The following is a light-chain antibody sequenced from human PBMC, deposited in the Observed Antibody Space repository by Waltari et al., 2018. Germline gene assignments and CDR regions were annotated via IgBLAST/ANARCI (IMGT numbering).Light chain of an antibody. CDR1: QSVSRT. J-gene: IGKJ1*01. CDR3: QKYGTLPAT. Sequence: LSGRASQSVSRTLAWYQQKPGQAPRLLIYDASSRAAGIPDRFSGSGSGTDFSLTISRLEPEDFGVYYCQKYGTLPATFGQGTKVEI. CDR2: DAS. V-gene: IGKV3-20*01.